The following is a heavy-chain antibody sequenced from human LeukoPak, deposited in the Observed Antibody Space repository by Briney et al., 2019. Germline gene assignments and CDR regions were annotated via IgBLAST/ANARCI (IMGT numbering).Heavy chain of an antibody. V-gene: IGHV3-53*01. Sequence: PGGSLRLSCAASGFSVSSNAVSWMRQAPGNGLERVSVIYGDGRTSHSASVRGRFTISRDNSKNIVSLQMNNLRAEDTAVYYCARGRGLGVVSPYFDYWGQGTLATVSS. J-gene: IGHJ4*02. CDR1: GFSVSSNA. CDR3: ARGRGLGVVSPYFDY. CDR2: IYGDGRT. D-gene: IGHD3-3*01.